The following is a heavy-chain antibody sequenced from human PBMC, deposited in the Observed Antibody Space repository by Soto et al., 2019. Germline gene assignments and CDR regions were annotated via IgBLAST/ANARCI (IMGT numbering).Heavy chain of an antibody. J-gene: IGHJ6*02. D-gene: IGHD5-18*01. CDR1: GGSISSGDYY. CDR2: IYYSGST. CDR3: ARDPGGGYSLNYYYIGMDV. Sequence: SETLSLTCTVSGGSISSGDYYWSWIRQPPGKGLEWIGYIYYSGSTYYNPSLKSRVTISVDTSKNQFSLKLSSVTAADTAVYYCARDPGGGYSLNYYYIGMDVWGQGPTVTV. V-gene: IGHV4-30-4*01.